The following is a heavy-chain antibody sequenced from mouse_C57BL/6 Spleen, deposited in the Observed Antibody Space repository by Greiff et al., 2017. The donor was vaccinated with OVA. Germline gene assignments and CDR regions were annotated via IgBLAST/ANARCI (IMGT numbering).Heavy chain of an antibody. CDR3: ARGDLYDGYYYAMDY. D-gene: IGHD2-3*01. J-gene: IGHJ4*01. CDR2: INYDGSST. CDR1: GFTFSDYY. V-gene: IGHV5-16*01. Sequence: EVKLVESEGGLVQPGSSMKLSCTASGFTFSDYYMAWVRQVPEKGLEWVANINYDGSSTYYLDSLKSRFIISRDNAKNILYLQMSSLKSEDTATYYCARGDLYDGYYYAMDYWGQGTSVTVSS.